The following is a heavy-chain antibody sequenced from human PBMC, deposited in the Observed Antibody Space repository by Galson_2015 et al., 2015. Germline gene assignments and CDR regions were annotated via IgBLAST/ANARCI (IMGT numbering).Heavy chain of an antibody. CDR2: ISYDGSNK. J-gene: IGHJ5*02. V-gene: IGHV3-30*18. Sequence: SLRLSCAASGFTFSSYGMHWVRQAPGKGLEWVAVISYDGSNKYYADSVKGRFTISRDNSKNTLYLQMNSLRAEDTAVYYCAKDLDCTNGVCPYEGNWFDPWGQGTLVTVSS. D-gene: IGHD2-8*01. CDR1: GFTFSSYG. CDR3: AKDLDCTNGVCPYEGNWFDP.